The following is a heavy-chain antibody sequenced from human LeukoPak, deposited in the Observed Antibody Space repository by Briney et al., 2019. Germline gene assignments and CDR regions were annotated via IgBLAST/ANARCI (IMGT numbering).Heavy chain of an antibody. CDR1: GFTFSDYS. CDR2: ISSCSTHI. V-gene: IGHV3-21*01. D-gene: IGHD3-22*01. CDR3: ARDYDHDRSRHDDF. Sequence: GGSLRLSCAASGFTFSDYSMNWVPQAPGKGLEWVASISSCSTHIYYADSERGRATISRDNARNSLSLQIDRVSSGDTAVYYCARDYDHDRSRHDDFWGEGVLVVVSS. J-gene: IGHJ4*02.